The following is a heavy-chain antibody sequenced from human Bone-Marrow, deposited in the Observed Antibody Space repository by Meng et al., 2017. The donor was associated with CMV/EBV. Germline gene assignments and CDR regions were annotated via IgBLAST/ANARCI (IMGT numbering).Heavy chain of an antibody. CDR1: KFTFDDYA. J-gene: IGHJ4*02. Sequence: GESLKISCGDSKFTFDDYAIYWVRQAPGMGLEWLSVIYSAGNTYYADSVKGRFTISRDNSKNTLYLQMNSLRPEDTAVYYCARDLWGYNFGDYWGQGTLVTVSS. CDR2: IYSAGNT. D-gene: IGHD5-18*01. V-gene: IGHV3-66*02. CDR3: ARDLWGYNFGDY.